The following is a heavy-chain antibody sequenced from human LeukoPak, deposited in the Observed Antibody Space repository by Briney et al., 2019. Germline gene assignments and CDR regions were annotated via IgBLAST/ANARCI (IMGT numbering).Heavy chain of an antibody. J-gene: IGHJ4*02. CDR1: GFTFSSYA. CDR3: AKDIRVAYYYDSSGYYAVTFDY. Sequence: PGGSLSLSCAASGFTFSSYAMSWVRQAPGKGLEWVSAISGSGGSTYYADSVKGRFTISRDNSKNTLYLQMNSLRAEDTAVYYCAKDIRVAYYYDSSGYYAVTFDYWGQGTLVTVSS. CDR2: ISGSGGST. V-gene: IGHV3-23*01. D-gene: IGHD3-22*01.